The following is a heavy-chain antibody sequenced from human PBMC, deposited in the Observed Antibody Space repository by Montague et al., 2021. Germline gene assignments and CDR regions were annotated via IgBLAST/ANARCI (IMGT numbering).Heavy chain of an antibody. Sequence: CAISGDSVSNNNAAWNWIRESPSRGLEWLGRTYYRSTWYTDYEVSVKGRIAINPDTSKNQFSLQLNSVTPEDTAVYHCAREGVGDLLFSFDSWGQGTLVTVSS. CDR3: AREGVGDLLFSFDS. D-gene: IGHD3-10*01. V-gene: IGHV6-1*01. CDR2: TYYRSTWYT. CDR1: GDSVSNNNAA. J-gene: IGHJ4*02.